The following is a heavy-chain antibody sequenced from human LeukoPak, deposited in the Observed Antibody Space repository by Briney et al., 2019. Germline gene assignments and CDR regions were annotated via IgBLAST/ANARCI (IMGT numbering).Heavy chain of an antibody. CDR2: ISGGGGVR. V-gene: IGHV3-23*01. CDR3: AKVSSSGYYLDY. D-gene: IGHD3-22*01. Sequence: GGSLRLSCAARGFTFTSYAMRWVRQAPGKGLEWVSAISGGGGVRNYADSVKGRFTISRDNSNNTLYLQMDSLRAEDTAVYYCAKVSSSGYYLDYWGQGTLVTVSS. J-gene: IGHJ4*02. CDR1: GFTFTSYA.